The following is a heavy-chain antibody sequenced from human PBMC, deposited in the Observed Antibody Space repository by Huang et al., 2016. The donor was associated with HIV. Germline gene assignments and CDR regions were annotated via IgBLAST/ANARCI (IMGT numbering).Heavy chain of an antibody. CDR2: INPSSWGT. J-gene: IGHJ4*02. CDR3: ARDWNTYYYDSSDYYPEF. CDR1: GYTFNTYY. D-gene: IGHD3-22*01. Sequence: QVQLVQSGAEVRKPGASVTLSCKASGYTFNTYYLHWVRQAPGKGLEWRGWINPSSWGTMPAQKFQDRVTFTRDTSITTGYMKLSRLRSDDTAVYYCARDWNTYYYDSSDYYPEFWGQGTLVAVSS. V-gene: IGHV1-2*02.